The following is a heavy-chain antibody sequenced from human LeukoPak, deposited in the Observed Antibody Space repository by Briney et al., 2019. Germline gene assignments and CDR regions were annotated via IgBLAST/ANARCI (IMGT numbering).Heavy chain of an antibody. CDR3: AREGASGPSALGYYYYYGMDV. Sequence: PSETLSLTCTVSGGSISSYYWSWIRQPPGKGLEWIGYIYYSGSTNYNPSLKSRVTISVDTSKNQFSLKLSSVTAADTAVYYCAREGASGPSALGYYYYYGMDVWGQGTTVTVSS. V-gene: IGHV4-59*01. D-gene: IGHD1-26*01. CDR2: IYYSGST. CDR1: GGSISSYY. J-gene: IGHJ6*02.